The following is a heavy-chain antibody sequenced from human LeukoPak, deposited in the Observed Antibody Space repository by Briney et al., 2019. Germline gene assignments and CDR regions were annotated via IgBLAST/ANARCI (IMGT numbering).Heavy chain of an antibody. D-gene: IGHD2-2*01. CDR1: GGSISSSSYY. CDR3: ARRALIVVPADYYYYYYMDV. Sequence: SETLSLTCTVSGGSISSSSYYWGWIRQPPGKGLEWIGSIYYSGSTYYNPSLKSRVTISVDTSKNQFSLKLSSVTAADTAVYYCARRALIVVPADYYYYYYMDVWGKGTTVTVSS. V-gene: IGHV4-39*07. CDR2: IYYSGST. J-gene: IGHJ6*03.